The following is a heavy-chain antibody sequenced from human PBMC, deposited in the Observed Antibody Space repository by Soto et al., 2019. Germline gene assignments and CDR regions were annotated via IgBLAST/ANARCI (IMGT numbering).Heavy chain of an antibody. CDR3: ARVSGVEDYYYYGMDV. Sequence: QVQLQESGPGLVKPSQTLSLTCTVSGGSISSGDYYWSWIRQPPGKGLEWFGYIYYSGSTYYNPSLKSRVTISVDTSKNQFSLKLSSVTAADTAVYYCARVSGVEDYYYYGMDVWGQGTTVTVSS. V-gene: IGHV4-30-4*01. J-gene: IGHJ6*02. CDR1: GGSISSGDYY. D-gene: IGHD1-26*01. CDR2: IYYSGST.